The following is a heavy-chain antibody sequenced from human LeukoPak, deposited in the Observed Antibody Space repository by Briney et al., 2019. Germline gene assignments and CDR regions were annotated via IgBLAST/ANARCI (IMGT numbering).Heavy chain of an antibody. CDR3: SREGTNSGNHRSYFDP. D-gene: IGHD1-26*01. Sequence: GGSLRLSCAACGFSFSTYALHWVRQAPGKGLEWVAAVSYDGNIKDYADSVKGRFAISRDNSKNILYLQMNSLRDEDTAMYYCSREGTNSGNHRSYFDPWGQGTLVTVPS. V-gene: IGHV3-30*09. CDR2: VSYDGNIK. J-gene: IGHJ5*02. CDR1: GFSFSTYA.